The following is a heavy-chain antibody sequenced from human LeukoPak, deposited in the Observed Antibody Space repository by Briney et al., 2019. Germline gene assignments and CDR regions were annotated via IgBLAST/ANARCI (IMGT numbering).Heavy chain of an antibody. D-gene: IGHD3-10*01. CDR3: ARGEKLWFGGGGFDY. Sequence: SETLSLTCTVSGGSISSYYWSWIRQPPGKGLEWIGYIYYSGSTNYNPSLKSRVTISVDTSKNQFSLKLSSVTAADTAVYYCARGEKLWFGGGGFDYWGQGTLVTVSS. CDR2: IYYSGST. V-gene: IGHV4-59*01. CDR1: GGSISSYY. J-gene: IGHJ4*02.